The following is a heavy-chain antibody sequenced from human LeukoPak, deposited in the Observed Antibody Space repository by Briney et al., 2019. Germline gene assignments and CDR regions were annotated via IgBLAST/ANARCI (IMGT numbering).Heavy chain of an antibody. CDR3: ARGKSVAGTDFDY. Sequence: SETLSLTCAVYGGSFSGYYWSWIRQPPGKGLEWIGEINHSGSTNYNPSLKSRVTISVDTSKNQFSLKLSSVTAADTAVYYCARGKSVAGTDFDYWGQGTLVTVFS. V-gene: IGHV4-34*01. D-gene: IGHD6-19*01. CDR2: INHSGST. J-gene: IGHJ4*02. CDR1: GGSFSGYY.